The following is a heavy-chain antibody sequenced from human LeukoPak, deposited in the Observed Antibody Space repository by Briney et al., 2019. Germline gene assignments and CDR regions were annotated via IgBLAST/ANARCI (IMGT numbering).Heavy chain of an antibody. V-gene: IGHV4-59*01. CDR2: IYYSGST. Sequence: SETLSLTCTVSGGSISSYYWSWIRQPPGKGLEWIGYIYYSGSTNYNPSLKSRVTISVDTSKNQFSLKLSSVTAADTAVYYCARSAGLYYFDYWGQGTLVTVSS. CDR3: ARSAGLYYFDY. J-gene: IGHJ4*02. CDR1: GGSISSYY.